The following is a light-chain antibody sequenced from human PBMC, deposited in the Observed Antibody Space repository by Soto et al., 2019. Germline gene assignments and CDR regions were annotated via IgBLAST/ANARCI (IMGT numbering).Light chain of an antibody. J-gene: IGLJ1*01. CDR3: CSYAGNKTYV. Sequence: QSALTQPASVSGSPGQSITISCTGTSSDIGIYNLVSWYQQHPGKAPELMIYEGTRRPSGVSNRFSASKSGNTASLTISGLQAEDEGDYYCCSYAGNKTYVFGTGTKLTVL. CDR2: EGT. V-gene: IGLV2-23*01. CDR1: SSDIGIYNL.